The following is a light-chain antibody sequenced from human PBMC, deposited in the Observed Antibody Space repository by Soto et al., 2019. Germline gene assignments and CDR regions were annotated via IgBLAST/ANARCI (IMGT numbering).Light chain of an antibody. CDR1: QSVRSNY. CDR2: DAS. CDR3: QQYGSSPLT. Sequence: ILVTQSPYTLSLTPGERATLSCRASQSVRSNYLAWYQQKPGQAPRFLIYDASSRATGIPDRFSGSGSGTDFTLTISRLEPEDFAVYYCQQYGSSPLTFGGGTKWIS. J-gene: IGKJ4*01. V-gene: IGKV3-20*01.